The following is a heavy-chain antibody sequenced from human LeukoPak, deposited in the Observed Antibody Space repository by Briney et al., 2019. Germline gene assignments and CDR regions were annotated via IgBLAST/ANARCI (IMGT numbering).Heavy chain of an antibody. CDR3: ARAVVTVDSDPFDI. Sequence: GASVKVSCKASGYTFTSYGITWVRQAPGQGLEWMGWISAYNDNTNYAQKLQGRVTMTTDTSTSTAYMELRSLRSDDTAVYYCARAVVTVDSDPFDIWGQGTMVTVSS. J-gene: IGHJ3*02. D-gene: IGHD2-21*02. V-gene: IGHV1-18*01. CDR1: GYTFTSYG. CDR2: ISAYNDNT.